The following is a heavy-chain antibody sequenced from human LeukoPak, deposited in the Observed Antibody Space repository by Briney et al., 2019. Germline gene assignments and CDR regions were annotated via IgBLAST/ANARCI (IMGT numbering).Heavy chain of an antibody. D-gene: IGHD4-23*01. CDR2: IYYSGST. Sequence: SETLSLTCTVSGGSISSYYWSWIRQPPGKGLEWIGYIYYSGSTNYNPSLKSRVTISLDTSKNQFSLRLSSVTAADTAVYYCARVRMGLATVASSEVAFDIWGQGTMVTVSS. J-gene: IGHJ3*02. CDR1: GGSISSYY. CDR3: ARVRMGLATVASSEVAFDI. V-gene: IGHV4-59*01.